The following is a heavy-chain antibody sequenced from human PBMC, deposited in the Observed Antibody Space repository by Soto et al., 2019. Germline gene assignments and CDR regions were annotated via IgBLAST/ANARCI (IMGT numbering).Heavy chain of an antibody. Sequence: GASVKGSCKASGFTFTSSAVQWVRQARGQRLEWIGWIVVGSGNTNYAQKFQERVTITRDMSTSTAYMELSSLRSEDTAVYYCAALAVAGRINGMDVWGQGTTVTVSS. CDR3: AALAVAGRINGMDV. J-gene: IGHJ6*02. V-gene: IGHV1-58*01. CDR2: IVVGSGNT. D-gene: IGHD6-19*01. CDR1: GFTFTSSA.